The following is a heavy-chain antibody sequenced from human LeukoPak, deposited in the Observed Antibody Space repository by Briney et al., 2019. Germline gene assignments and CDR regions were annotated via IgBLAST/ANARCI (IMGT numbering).Heavy chain of an antibody. D-gene: IGHD6-19*01. Sequence: SETISLTWTVAGGSISSYYWSWIRQPAGKVMEWIGRIYTSGSTNYNPSLKSRVTMSVATSRNQFSLKLSSVTAAATAVYYCARGLAVAGFDYWGQGTLVTVSS. V-gene: IGHV4-4*07. CDR2: IYTSGST. CDR3: ARGLAVAGFDY. J-gene: IGHJ4*02. CDR1: GGSISSYY.